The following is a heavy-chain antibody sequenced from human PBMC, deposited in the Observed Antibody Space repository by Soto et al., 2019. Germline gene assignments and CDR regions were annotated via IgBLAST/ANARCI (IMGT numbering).Heavy chain of an antibody. CDR3: ARDMGGYYFEPNDY. D-gene: IGHD3-22*01. V-gene: IGHV1-18*04. Sequence: ASVKVSCKASGHTFTDYFIHWVRQVPGQGLEWMGWITANNVNTNYAQKFQGRVTMTTDTSTATAYMELRSLRSDDTAVYYCARDMGGYYFEPNDYWGQGTLVTVSS. J-gene: IGHJ4*02. CDR2: ITANNVNT. CDR1: GHTFTDYF.